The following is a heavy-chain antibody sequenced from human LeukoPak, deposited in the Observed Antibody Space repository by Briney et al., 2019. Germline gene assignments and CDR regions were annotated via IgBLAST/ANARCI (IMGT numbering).Heavy chain of an antibody. CDR3: ARYNSERDALDI. Sequence: ASAKVSCKASGYTFTDSYIHWVRQAPGQGLEWMGWINPNSGGTHYAQRFQGRVTMTRDTSISTAYMELSSLRSDDTAVYNCARYNSERDALDIWGQGTVVTVSS. V-gene: IGHV1-2*02. J-gene: IGHJ3*02. D-gene: IGHD1-1*01. CDR2: INPNSGGT. CDR1: GYTFTDSY.